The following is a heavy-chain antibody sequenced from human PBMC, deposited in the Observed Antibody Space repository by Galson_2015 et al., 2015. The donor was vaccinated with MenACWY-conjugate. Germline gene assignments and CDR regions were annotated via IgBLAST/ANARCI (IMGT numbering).Heavy chain of an antibody. D-gene: IGHD4-11*01. Sequence: SLRLSCAASGFTFSSYGMHWVRQAPGKRLEWVAVIWYDGSNKYYADSVKGRFTISRDNSKNTLYLQMNSLRAEDTAVYYCARDYSNYYYGMDVWGQGTTVTVSS. V-gene: IGHV3-33*01. CDR1: GFTFSSYG. J-gene: IGHJ6*02. CDR3: ARDYSNYYYGMDV. CDR2: IWYDGSNK.